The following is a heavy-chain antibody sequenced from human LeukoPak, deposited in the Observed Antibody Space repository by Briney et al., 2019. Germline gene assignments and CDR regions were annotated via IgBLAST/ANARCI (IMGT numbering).Heavy chain of an antibody. CDR3: ATSPRDSRSSSDSDY. CDR2: IYYSGST. D-gene: IGHD6-13*01. Sequence: PSQTLSLTCTVSGGSISSGDYYWSWIRQPPGKGLEWIGYIYYSGSTYYNPSLKSRVTISVDTSKNQFSLKVTSVTAADTAVYYCATSPRDSRSSSDSDYWGQGILVTVSS. V-gene: IGHV4-30-4*01. CDR1: GGSISSGDYY. J-gene: IGHJ4*02.